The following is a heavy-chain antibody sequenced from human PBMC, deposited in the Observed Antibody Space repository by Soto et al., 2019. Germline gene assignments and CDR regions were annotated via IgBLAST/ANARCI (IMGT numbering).Heavy chain of an antibody. Sequence: QVQLQESGPGLVKPSGTLSLTCAVSGGSISSSNWWSWVRQPPGKGPEWIGEIYHSGSTNYNPSLKSRVTISVDKSKNQFSLKLSSVTAADTAVYYCAKTIRSGWYPNTFDYWGQGTLVTVSS. V-gene: IGHV4-4*02. CDR3: AKTIRSGWYPNTFDY. J-gene: IGHJ4*02. CDR1: GGSISSSNW. CDR2: IYHSGST. D-gene: IGHD6-19*01.